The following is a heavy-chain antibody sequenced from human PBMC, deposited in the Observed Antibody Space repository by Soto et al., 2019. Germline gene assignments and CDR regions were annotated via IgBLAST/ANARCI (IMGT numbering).Heavy chain of an antibody. V-gene: IGHV4-59*01. J-gene: IGHJ6*03. Sequence: SETLSLTCTVSGGSISSYYWSWIRQPPGKGLEWIGYIYYSGSTNYNPSLKSRVTISVDTSKNQFSLKLSSVTAADTAVYYCARGRLELLFDSYYYYMDVWGKGTTVTVSS. CDR1: GGSISSYY. CDR3: ARGRLELLFDSYYYYMDV. D-gene: IGHD1-7*01. CDR2: IYYSGST.